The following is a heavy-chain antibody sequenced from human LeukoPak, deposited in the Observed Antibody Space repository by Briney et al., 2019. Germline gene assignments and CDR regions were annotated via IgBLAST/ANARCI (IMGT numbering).Heavy chain of an antibody. D-gene: IGHD3-3*01. J-gene: IGHJ5*02. CDR2: IYYSGST. V-gene: IGHV4-59*01. Sequence: PSETLSLICTVSGGSISSYYWSWIRQPPGKGLEWIGYIYYSGSTNYNPSLKSRVTISVDTSKNQFSLKLSSVTAADTAVYYCARVTGPYDFWSGFDPWGQGTLVTVSS. CDR1: GGSISSYY. CDR3: ARVTGPYDFWSGFDP.